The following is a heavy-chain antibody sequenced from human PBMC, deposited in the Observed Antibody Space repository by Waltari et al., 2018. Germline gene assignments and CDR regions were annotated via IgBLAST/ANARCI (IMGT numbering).Heavy chain of an antibody. D-gene: IGHD3-3*01. CDR1: GGSISSGGYY. V-gene: IGHV4-31*03. J-gene: IGHJ6*02. Sequence: QVQLQESGPGLVKPSQTLSLTCTVSGGSISSGGYYWSWIRQHPGKGLEWIGYIYHRGSTYYNPSLKRRVTISVDRSKNQFSLKLSSVTAADTAVYYCAREGNFWREWDVWGQGTTVTVSS. CDR2: IYHRGST. CDR3: AREGNFWREWDV.